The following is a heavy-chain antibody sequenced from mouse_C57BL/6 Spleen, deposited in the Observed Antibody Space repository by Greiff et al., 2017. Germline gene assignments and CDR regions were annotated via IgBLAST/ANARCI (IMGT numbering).Heavy chain of an antibody. V-gene: IGHV1-69*01. Sequence: QVQLQQPGAELVMPGASVKLSCKASGYTFTSYWMHWVKQRPGQGLEWIGEIDPSDSHTNYNQKFKGKSTLTVDKSSSTAYMQLSSLTSEDSAVYYCARGNSYFDYWGQGTTLTVSS. CDR1: GYTFTSYW. J-gene: IGHJ2*01. D-gene: IGHD2-1*01. CDR3: ARGNSYFDY. CDR2: IDPSDSHT.